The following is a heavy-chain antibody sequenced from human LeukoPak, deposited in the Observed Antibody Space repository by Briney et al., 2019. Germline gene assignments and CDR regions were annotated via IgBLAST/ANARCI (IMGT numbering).Heavy chain of an antibody. Sequence: PGGSLRLSCAASGFTFSSSWMSWVRQAPGEGLEWVGNIKEDGSEKYCVDSVKGRFTISRDNTKNSLYLQMNSLRAEDTAVYYCARDSTVVRGLDYWGQGTLVTVSS. D-gene: IGHD3-10*01. CDR3: ARDSTVVRGLDY. J-gene: IGHJ4*02. CDR1: GFTFSSSW. CDR2: IKEDGSEK. V-gene: IGHV3-7*01.